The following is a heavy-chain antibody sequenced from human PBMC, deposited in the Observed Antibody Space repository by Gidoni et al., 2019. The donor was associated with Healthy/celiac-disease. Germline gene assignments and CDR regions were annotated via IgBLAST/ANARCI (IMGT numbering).Heavy chain of an antibody. Sequence: EVQLVESGGGLVQPGGSLRLPCAASGFTFSSYWMSWVRQAPGKGLEWVDNIKQDGSEKYYVDSVKGRFTISRDNAKNSLYLQMNSLRAEDTAVYYCARDGSGYYYSNYWGQGTLVTVSS. D-gene: IGHD3-22*01. V-gene: IGHV3-7*01. J-gene: IGHJ4*02. CDR1: GFTFSSYW. CDR2: IKQDGSEK. CDR3: ARDGSGYYYSNY.